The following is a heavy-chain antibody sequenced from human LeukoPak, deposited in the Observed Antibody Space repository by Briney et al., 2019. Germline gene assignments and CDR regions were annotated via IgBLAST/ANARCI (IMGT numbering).Heavy chain of an antibody. V-gene: IGHV3-23*01. J-gene: IGHJ4*02. CDR1: GVTFSSYA. D-gene: IGHD2-21*02. CDR3: APLVVVTAIQLDY. Sequence: PGGSLRLSCAASGVTFSSYAMSWVRQAPGKGLEWVSAISGSGDRTYYADSVKGRFTISRDNSKNTLYLQMNSLRAEDTAVYFCAPLVVVTAIQLDYWGQGTLVTVSS. CDR2: ISGSGDRT.